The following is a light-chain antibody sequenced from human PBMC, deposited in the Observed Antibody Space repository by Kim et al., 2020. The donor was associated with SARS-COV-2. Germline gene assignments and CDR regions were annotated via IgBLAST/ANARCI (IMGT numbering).Light chain of an antibody. J-gene: IGLJ3*02. Sequence: KTVTMACTPSSGYIANNYVQWYQQRPRGAPTSVIYENNKGPPGVPDRFSGSLDRSSNAASLIIYGQRTEDEADYCCQSYDSNNRWVFGGGTQLTVL. CDR3: QSYDSNNRWV. CDR1: SGYIANNY. V-gene: IGLV6-57*03. CDR2: ENN.